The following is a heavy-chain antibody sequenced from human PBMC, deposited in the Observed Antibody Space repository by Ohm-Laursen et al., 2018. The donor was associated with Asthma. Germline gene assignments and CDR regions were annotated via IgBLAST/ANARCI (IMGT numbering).Heavy chain of an antibody. CDR1: GYTFTSYD. CDR3: ARASGSYYVFDY. V-gene: IGHV1-18*01. Sequence: SVKVSCKASGYTFTSYDINWVRQATGQGLEWMGWISAYNGNTNYAQKLQGRVTMTTDTSTSTAYMELRSLRSDDTAVYYCARASGSYYVFDYWGQGTLVTVSS. J-gene: IGHJ4*02. D-gene: IGHD1-26*01. CDR2: ISAYNGNT.